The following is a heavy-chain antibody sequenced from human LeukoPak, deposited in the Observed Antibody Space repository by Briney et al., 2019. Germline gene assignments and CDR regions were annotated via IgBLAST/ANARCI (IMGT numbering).Heavy chain of an antibody. V-gene: IGHV4-4*07. CDR1: GVSISNY. CDR3: ARSITSSSWGRYYYYYYMDV. D-gene: IGHD6-13*01. CDR2: IYSSGST. Sequence: PSETLSLTCSVSGVSISNYWNWIRQPAGKGLEWIGRIYSSGSTNYNPSLKSRVTMSIDTSMNQFSLKLSSVTAADTAVYYCARSITSSSWGRYYYYYYMDVWGKGTTVTISS. J-gene: IGHJ6*03.